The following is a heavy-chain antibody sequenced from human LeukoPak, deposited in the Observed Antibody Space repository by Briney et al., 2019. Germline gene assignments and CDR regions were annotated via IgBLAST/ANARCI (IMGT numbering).Heavy chain of an antibody. D-gene: IGHD3-16*01. J-gene: IGHJ3*02. CDR1: GFTFSSYE. Sequence: QPGGSLRLSCAASGFTFSSYEMNWVRQAPGKGLEWVSYISSSGSTIYYADSVKGRFTISRDNAKNSPYLQMNSLRAEDTAVYYCARVRRGPPSTYAFDIWGQGTMVTVSS. V-gene: IGHV3-48*03. CDR3: ARVRRGPPSTYAFDI. CDR2: ISSSGSTI.